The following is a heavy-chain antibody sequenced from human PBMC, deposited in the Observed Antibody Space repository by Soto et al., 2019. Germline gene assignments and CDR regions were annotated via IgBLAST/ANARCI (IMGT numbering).Heavy chain of an antibody. CDR1: GFTFSTYA. CDR3: ARGGYYYDSSGYYYSFDY. CDR2: ISYDGSNK. D-gene: IGHD3-22*01. J-gene: IGHJ4*02. V-gene: IGHV3-30-3*01. Sequence: GGSLRLSCAASGFTFSTYAMHWVRQAPGKGLEWVAVISYDGSNKYYADSVKGRFTISRDNSKNTLYLQMNSLRAEDTAVYYCARGGYYYDSSGYYYSFDYWGQGTLVTVSS.